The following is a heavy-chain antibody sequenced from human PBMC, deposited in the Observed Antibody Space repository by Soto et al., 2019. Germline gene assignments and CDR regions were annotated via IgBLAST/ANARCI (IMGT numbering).Heavy chain of an antibody. CDR2: INPSGGST. CDR1: GYTFTSYY. Sequence: QVQLVQSGAEVKKPGASVKVSCKASGYTFTSYYMHWVRQAPGQGLEWMGIINPSGGSTSYAQKFQGRVNMTRDTSTSTVYMELSSLRSEDTAVYYCARVGYSYGSFDYWGQGTLVTVSS. CDR3: ARVGYSYGSFDY. V-gene: IGHV1-46*03. D-gene: IGHD5-18*01. J-gene: IGHJ4*02.